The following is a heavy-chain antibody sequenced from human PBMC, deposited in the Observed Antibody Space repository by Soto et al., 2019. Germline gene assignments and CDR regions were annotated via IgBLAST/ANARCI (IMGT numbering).Heavy chain of an antibody. V-gene: IGHV3-7*03. CDR2: IKQDGSEK. CDR1: GFTFSSYY. D-gene: IGHD6-13*01. Sequence: EVQLVESGGGLVQPGGSLRLSCVASGFTFSSYYMMWARQVPGRGLEWLAKIKQDGSEKSYVDSVRGRFTNSRENAKESVYLQMDSQRADDPAVYFCGRLARGAAGGTFWGEGTLVNVSP. CDR3: GRLARGAAGGTF. J-gene: IGHJ4*02.